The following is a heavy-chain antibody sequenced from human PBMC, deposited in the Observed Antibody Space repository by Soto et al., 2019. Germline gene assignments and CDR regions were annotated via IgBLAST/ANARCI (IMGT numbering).Heavy chain of an antibody. Sequence: EASVKVSCKASGYTFTSYAMHWVRQAPGQRLEWMGWINAGNGNTKYSQKFQGRVTITRDTSASTAYMELSSLRSEDTAVYYCARGEVAVADTPWGQGTLVTVSS. CDR3: ARGEVAVADTP. CDR2: INAGNGNT. D-gene: IGHD6-19*01. CDR1: GYTFTSYA. J-gene: IGHJ5*02. V-gene: IGHV1-3*01.